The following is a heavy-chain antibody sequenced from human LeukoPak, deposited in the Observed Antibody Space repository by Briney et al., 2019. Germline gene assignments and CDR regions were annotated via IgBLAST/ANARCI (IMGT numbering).Heavy chain of an antibody. CDR2: ISAYNGNT. D-gene: IGHD6-13*01. CDR1: GYTFTSYG. CDR3: ARDTFKASIAAAEACDY. V-gene: IGHV1-18*01. J-gene: IGHJ4*02. Sequence: ASVKVSCKASGYTFTSYGISWVRQAPGQGLEWMGWISAYNGNTNYAQKLQGRVTMTTDTSTSTAYMELRSLRSDDTAVYYCARDTFKASIAAAEACDYWGQGTLVTVFS.